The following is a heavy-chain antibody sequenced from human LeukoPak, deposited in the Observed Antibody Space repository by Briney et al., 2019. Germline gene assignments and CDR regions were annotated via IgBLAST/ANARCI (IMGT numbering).Heavy chain of an antibody. D-gene: IGHD6-13*01. J-gene: IGHJ4*02. CDR1: GFTVSSNY. Sequence: GGSLRLSCAASGFTVSSNYMSWVRQAPGKGLEWVSFISSSRSYIYYADSVKGRFTISRDNAKNSLYLQMNSLRAEDTAVYYCARFIAAPYYFDYWGRGTLVAVSS. CDR3: ARFIAAPYYFDY. CDR2: ISSSRSYI. V-gene: IGHV3-21*01.